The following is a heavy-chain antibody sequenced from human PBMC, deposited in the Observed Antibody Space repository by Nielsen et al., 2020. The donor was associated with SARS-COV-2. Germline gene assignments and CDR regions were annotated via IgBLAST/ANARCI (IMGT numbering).Heavy chain of an antibody. CDR2: IYYSGST. J-gene: IGHJ4*02. CDR3: ARERKESSSSRLFDY. V-gene: IGHV4-30-4*01. D-gene: IGHD6-6*01. Sequence: WIRQPPGQGLEWIGYIYYSGSTYYNPSLKSRVTISVDTSKNQFSLKLSSVTAADTAVYYCARERKESSSSRLFDYWGQGTLVTVSS.